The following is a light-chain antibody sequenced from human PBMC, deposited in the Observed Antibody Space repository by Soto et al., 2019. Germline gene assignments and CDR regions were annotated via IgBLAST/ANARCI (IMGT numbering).Light chain of an antibody. CDR2: DAS. Sequence: EIVLPQSPATLSLSPGERATLSCRASQSVSSYLAWYQQKPGQAPRLLIYDASNRATGIPARFSGSGSGTDFNLTISSLEPEDFAVYYCQQRSNWPPTFGQGTKLEIK. J-gene: IGKJ2*01. CDR3: QQRSNWPPT. CDR1: QSVSSY. V-gene: IGKV3-11*01.